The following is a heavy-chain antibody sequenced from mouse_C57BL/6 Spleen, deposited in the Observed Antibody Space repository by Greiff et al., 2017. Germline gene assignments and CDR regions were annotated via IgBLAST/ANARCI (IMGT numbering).Heavy chain of an antibody. CDR1: GYSFTDYN. V-gene: IGHV1-39*01. D-gene: IGHD1-1*01. Sequence: EVQLQQSGPELVKPGASVKISCKASGYSFTDYNMNWVKQSNGKSLEWIGVINPNYGTTSYNQKFKGKATLTVDQSSSTAYMQLNSLTSEDSACYYCASRLLRSRYFDDWGTGTTVTVSS. CDR2: INPNYGTT. CDR3: ASRLLRSRYFDD. J-gene: IGHJ1*03.